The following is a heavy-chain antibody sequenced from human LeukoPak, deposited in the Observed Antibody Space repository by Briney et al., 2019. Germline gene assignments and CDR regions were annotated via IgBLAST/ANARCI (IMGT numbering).Heavy chain of an antibody. J-gene: IGHJ4*02. D-gene: IGHD2-2*01. CDR3: ARDWGYCSSTSCYLYYFDY. Sequence: GGSLRLSCAASGFTFSDYYMSWIRQAPGKGLEWVSYISSSGSTIYYADSVKGRFTISRDNAKNSLYLQMSSLRAEDTAVYYCARDWGYCSSTSCYLYYFDYWGQGTLVTVSS. CDR1: GFTFSDYY. CDR2: ISSSGSTI. V-gene: IGHV3-11*01.